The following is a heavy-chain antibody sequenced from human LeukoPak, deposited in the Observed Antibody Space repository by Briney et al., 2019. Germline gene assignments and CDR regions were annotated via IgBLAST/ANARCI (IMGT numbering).Heavy chain of an antibody. Sequence: PGRSLRLSCAASGFTFSSYGMHWVRQAPGKGLEWVAVIWYDGSDKYYADSVKGRFTISRDNSKNTLYLQMNSLRAEDTAMYYCSRAGVGFGIWGQGTVVTVSS. CDR2: IWYDGSDK. D-gene: IGHD2-8*01. CDR3: SRAGVGFGI. J-gene: IGHJ3*02. V-gene: IGHV3-33*01. CDR1: GFTFSSYG.